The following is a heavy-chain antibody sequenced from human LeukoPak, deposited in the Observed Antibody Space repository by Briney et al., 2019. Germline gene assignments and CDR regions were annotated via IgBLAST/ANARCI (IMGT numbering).Heavy chain of an antibody. J-gene: IGHJ4*02. V-gene: IGHV3-7*01. CDR3: ARVAYAIFHYFDY. D-gene: IGHD2-8*01. CDR1: GFTFSSYW. CDR2: IKQDGSEK. Sequence: PGGSLGLSCAASGFTFSSYWMSWVRQAPGKGLEWVANIKQDGSEKYYVDSVKGRFTISRDNAKNSLYLQMNSLRAEDTAVYYCARVAYAIFHYFDYWGQGTLVTVSS.